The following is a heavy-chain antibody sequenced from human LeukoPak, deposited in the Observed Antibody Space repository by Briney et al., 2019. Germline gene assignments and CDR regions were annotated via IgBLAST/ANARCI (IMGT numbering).Heavy chain of an antibody. Sequence: GGSLRLSCAASGFTFSSYPMHWVRQAPGKGLEWVSVIYSDGSTYYADSVKGRFTISRDNSKNTLYLQMNSLRAEDTAAYYCARDLDSYGSYWGQGTLVTVSS. D-gene: IGHD5-18*01. CDR1: GFTFSSYP. CDR3: ARDLDSYGSY. V-gene: IGHV3-53*01. J-gene: IGHJ4*02. CDR2: IYSDGST.